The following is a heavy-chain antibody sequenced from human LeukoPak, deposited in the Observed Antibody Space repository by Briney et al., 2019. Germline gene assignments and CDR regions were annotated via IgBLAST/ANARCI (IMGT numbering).Heavy chain of an antibody. V-gene: IGHV4-34*01. CDR1: GGSFSGYY. J-gene: IGHJ5*02. CDR2: INHSGST. Sequence: SETLSLTCAVYGGSFSGYYWSWIRQPPGKGLEWIGEINHSGSTNYNPSLKSRVTISVDTSKNQFSLKLSSVTAADTAVYYCARVVMATVTTWGDFDPWGQGTLVTVSS. CDR3: ARVVMATVTTWGDFDP. D-gene: IGHD4-17*01.